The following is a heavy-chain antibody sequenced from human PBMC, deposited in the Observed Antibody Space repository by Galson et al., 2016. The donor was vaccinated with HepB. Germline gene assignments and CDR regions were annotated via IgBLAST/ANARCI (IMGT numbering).Heavy chain of an antibody. CDR3: ARESDRASLKPARWFDP. D-gene: IGHD5-18*01. CDR2: IYDSGTT. Sequence: TLSLTCTVSGGSIGSGGYHWSWIRQLPGEGLEWIGYIYDSGTTYYNPSLRSRLTISLDTSKNQFSLKLSSVTAADTALYYCARESDRASLKPARWFDPWGQGTLVTVSS. V-gene: IGHV4-31*03. J-gene: IGHJ5*02. CDR1: GGSIGSGGYH.